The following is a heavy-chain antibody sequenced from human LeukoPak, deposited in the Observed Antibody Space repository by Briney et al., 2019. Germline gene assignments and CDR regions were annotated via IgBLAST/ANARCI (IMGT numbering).Heavy chain of an antibody. CDR2: INHSGRT. D-gene: IGHD1-26*01. V-gene: IGHV4-34*01. CDR3: ARGLEVGASY. CDR1: GGPFSTYY. J-gene: IGHJ4*02. Sequence: PSETLSLTCAVYGGPFSTYYWSWIRQPPGKGLEWIGEINHSGRTNYNPSLKSRVIISADTSKNQFSLKLSSVTAADTAVYYCARGLEVGASYWGQGTLVTVSS.